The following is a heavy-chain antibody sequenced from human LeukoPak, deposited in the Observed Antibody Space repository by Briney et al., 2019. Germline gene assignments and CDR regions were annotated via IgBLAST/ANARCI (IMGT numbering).Heavy chain of an antibody. V-gene: IGHV4-31*03. CDR3: ARGLGYCSGGSCYVSWFDP. CDR2: IYYSGST. CDR1: GGSISSGGYY. J-gene: IGHJ5*02. Sequence: SETLSLTCTVSGGSISSGGYYWSWIRQHPGKGLGWIGYIYYSGSTYYNPSLKSRVTISVDTSKNQFSLKLSSVTAADTAVYYCARGLGYCSGGSCYVSWFDPWGQGTLVTVSS. D-gene: IGHD2-15*01.